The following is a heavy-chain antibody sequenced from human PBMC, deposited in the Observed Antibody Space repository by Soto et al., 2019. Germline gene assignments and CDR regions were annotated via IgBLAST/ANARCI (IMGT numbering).Heavy chain of an antibody. Sequence: EVQLVESGGGLVTPGGSLRLSCAASGFTFSNAWMSWVRQAPGKGLEWGGRIKSKTDGGTTDYAAPVKGRFTISRDDSKNTLHLQMNSLKTEDTAVYYCTTGGVVAATTYYYYGMDVWGPGTTVHVSS. V-gene: IGHV3-15*01. CDR3: TTGGVVAATTYYYYGMDV. CDR1: GFTFSNAW. D-gene: IGHD2-15*01. CDR2: IKSKTDGGTT. J-gene: IGHJ6*02.